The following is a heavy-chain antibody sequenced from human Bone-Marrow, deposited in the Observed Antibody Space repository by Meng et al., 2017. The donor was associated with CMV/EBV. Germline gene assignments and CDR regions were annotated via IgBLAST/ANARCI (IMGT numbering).Heavy chain of an antibody. CDR2: IKQDGSEK. D-gene: IGHD3-3*01. V-gene: IGHV3-7*01. J-gene: IGHJ3*02. CDR3: ARDGGLPDAFDI. CDR1: GFTFSSYW. Sequence: GESLKISCAASGFTFSSYWMSWVRQAPGKGLEWVANIKQDGSEKYYVDSVKGRFTISRDNAKNSLYLQMNSLRAEDTAVYYCARDGGLPDAFDIWGQGTIVTVSS.